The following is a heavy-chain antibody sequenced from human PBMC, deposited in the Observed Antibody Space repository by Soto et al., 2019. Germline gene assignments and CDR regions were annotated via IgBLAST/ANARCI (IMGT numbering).Heavy chain of an antibody. CDR1: GFTFSSYG. J-gene: IGHJ3*02. CDR2: IWYDGSNK. Sequence: QVQLVESGGGVVQPGRSLRLSCAASGFTFSSYGMHWVRQAPGKGLEWVAVIWYDGSNKYYADSVKGRFTISRDNFKNTLYLQMNSLRAEDTAVYYCARQGYSTSSAAFDIWGQGTMVTVSS. D-gene: IGHD6-13*01. V-gene: IGHV3-33*01. CDR3: ARQGYSTSSAAFDI.